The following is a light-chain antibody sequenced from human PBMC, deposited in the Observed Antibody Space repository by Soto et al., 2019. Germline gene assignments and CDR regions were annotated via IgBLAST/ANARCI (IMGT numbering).Light chain of an antibody. CDR1: SSHIGAGYY. J-gene: IGLJ3*02. CDR3: QSFDSSLGGWV. CDR2: GNT. Sequence: QSVLTQPPSVSGAPGQRVTLSCTGSSSHIGAGYYVHWYQHLPGTAPKLLIYGNTNRPSGVPDRFSGSKSGTSASLAITGLQAEDEADYYCQSFDSSLGGWVFGGGTKLTVL. V-gene: IGLV1-40*01.